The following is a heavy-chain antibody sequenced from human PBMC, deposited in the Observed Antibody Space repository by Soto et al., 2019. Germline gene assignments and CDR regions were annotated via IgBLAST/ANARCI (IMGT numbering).Heavy chain of an antibody. CDR2: IHSSGST. CDR3: ARVGEYCTGGRCYSSWFDP. D-gene: IGHD2-15*01. J-gene: IGHJ5*02. Sequence: SETLSLTCTVSGGSISSYYWSWIRQPPGKGLEWIGYIHSSGSTDYNPPLKSRVTISVHTSKNQFSLKLSSVTAADTAVYYCARVGEYCTGGRCYSSWFDPWGQGTLVTVSS. V-gene: IGHV4-59*12. CDR1: GGSISSYY.